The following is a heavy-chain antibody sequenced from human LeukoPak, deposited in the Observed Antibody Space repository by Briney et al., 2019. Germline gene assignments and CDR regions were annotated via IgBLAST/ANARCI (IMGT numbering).Heavy chain of an antibody. Sequence: GGSLRLSCSASGFTFSSCAMHRVRQAPGMGLEYVSGINDYGTTTHYGDSVRGRVTISRDDSKNTVHLQMSSLRAEDTAVYYCVKDLSGWYSFDYWGQGTLVTVSS. CDR2: INDYGTTT. D-gene: IGHD6-19*01. CDR1: GFTFSSCA. J-gene: IGHJ4*02. V-gene: IGHV3-64D*09. CDR3: VKDLSGWYSFDY.